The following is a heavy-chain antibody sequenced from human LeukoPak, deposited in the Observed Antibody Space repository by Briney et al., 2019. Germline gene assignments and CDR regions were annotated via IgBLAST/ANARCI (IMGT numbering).Heavy chain of an antibody. CDR2: IYTSGST. Sequence: SETLSLTCTVSGGSISSYYWSWVRQPAGKGLEWIGRIYTSGSTNYNPSLKSRVTMSVDTSKNQFSLKLSSVTAADTAVYYCARDLCSGGSCYLRYWGQGTLVTVSS. CDR1: GGSISSYY. V-gene: IGHV4-4*07. CDR3: ARDLCSGGSCYLRY. J-gene: IGHJ4*02. D-gene: IGHD2-15*01.